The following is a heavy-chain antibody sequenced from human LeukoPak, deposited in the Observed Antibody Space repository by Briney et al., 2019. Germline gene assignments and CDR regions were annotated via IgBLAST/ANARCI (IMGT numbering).Heavy chain of an antibody. Sequence: ASVKVSCKASGYTFTSYDINWLRQATGQGLESMGWMNPNSGDTGYAQRFQGRVTMTRNISISTDYMELRRLRSDATAVYYCAVYAPGYCSGGSCYSVIDYFDYWGQGTLVTVSS. CDR1: GYTFTSYD. D-gene: IGHD2-15*01. V-gene: IGHV1-8*01. CDR3: AVYAPGYCSGGSCYSVIDYFDY. CDR2: MNPNSGDT. J-gene: IGHJ4*02.